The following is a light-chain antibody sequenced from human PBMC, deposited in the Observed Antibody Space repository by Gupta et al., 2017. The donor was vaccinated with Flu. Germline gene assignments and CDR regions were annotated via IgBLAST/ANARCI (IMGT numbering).Light chain of an antibody. CDR3: QQRVSNPCT. CDR2: FAS. CDR1: QRISSY. J-gene: IGKJ2*02. V-gene: IGKV1-39*01. Sequence: PSSVSASVGDRVTITCRASQRISSYLDWYQQKPGKAPKLLIYFASTQKRGVPSSFSGSGSGTDFTLTISRRQPEDFATYYCQQRVSNPCTFGQGTKVDIK.